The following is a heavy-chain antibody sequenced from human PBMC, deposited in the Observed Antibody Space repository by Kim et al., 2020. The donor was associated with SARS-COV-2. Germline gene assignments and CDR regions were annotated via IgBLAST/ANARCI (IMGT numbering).Heavy chain of an antibody. CDR3: ARGEQQLVLFYYYYGMDV. CDR1: GFTFSSYS. J-gene: IGHJ6*02. V-gene: IGHV3-48*02. CDR2: ISSSSSTI. Sequence: GGSLRLSCAASGFTFSSYSMNWVRQAPGKGLEWVSYISSSSSTIYYADSVKGRFTISRDNAKNSLYLQMNSLRDEDTAVYYCARGEQQLVLFYYYYGMDVWGQGTTVTVSS. D-gene: IGHD6-13*01.